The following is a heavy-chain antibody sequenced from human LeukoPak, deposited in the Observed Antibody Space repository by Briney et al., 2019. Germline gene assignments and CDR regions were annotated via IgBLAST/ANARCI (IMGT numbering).Heavy chain of an antibody. V-gene: IGHV3-9*01. D-gene: IGHD3-10*02. Sequence: GGSLRLSCAASGFRFDDYAMHWVRQAPGKGLEWVSGISWNSGAIGYADSVKGRFTISRDNAKNSLYLQMNSLRAEDTAVYYCAELGITMIGGVWGKGTTVTISS. J-gene: IGHJ6*04. CDR1: GFRFDDYA. CDR2: ISWNSGAI. CDR3: AELGITMIGGV.